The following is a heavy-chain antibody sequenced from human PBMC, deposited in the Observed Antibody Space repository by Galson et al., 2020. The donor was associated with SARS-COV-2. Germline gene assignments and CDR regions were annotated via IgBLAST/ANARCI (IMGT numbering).Heavy chain of an antibody. V-gene: IGHV3-30-3*01. Sequence: GESLKISCAASGFMLSAYGMHWVRQAPGKGLEWVAVTSYDGSNTFYADSVKGRFTISRDNFKNTLSVEINRLRPEDTAVYYCARASGSGSYYFPPGDYWGQGTLVIVSS. CDR2: TSYDGSNT. D-gene: IGHD3-10*01. CDR1: GFMLSAYG. J-gene: IGHJ4*02. CDR3: ARASGSGSYYFPPGDY.